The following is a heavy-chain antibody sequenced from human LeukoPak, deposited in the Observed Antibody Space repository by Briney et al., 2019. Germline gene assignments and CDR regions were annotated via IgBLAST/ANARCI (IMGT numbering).Heavy chain of an antibody. CDR1: GGSISSGGYY. CDR3: ARGDIVVVVAATYFDY. CDR2: IYYSGST. V-gene: IGHV4-31*03. Sequence: NPSETLSLTCTVSGGSISSGGYYWSWIRQHPGKGLEWIGYIYYSGSTYYNPSLKSRVTISVDTSKNQFSLKLSSVTAADTAVYYCARGDIVVVVAATYFDYWGQGTLVTVSS. J-gene: IGHJ4*02. D-gene: IGHD2-15*01.